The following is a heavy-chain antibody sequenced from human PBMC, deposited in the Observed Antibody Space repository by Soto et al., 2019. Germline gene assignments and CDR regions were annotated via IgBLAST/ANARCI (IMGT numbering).Heavy chain of an antibody. Sequence: SETLSLTCTVSGGSVSSGSYYWSWIRQPPGKGLEWIGYIYYSGSTNHNPSLKSRVTISVDTSKNQFSLKLSSVTAADTAVYYCARSSHYYDSSGFDYWGQGTLVTVSS. D-gene: IGHD3-22*01. V-gene: IGHV4-61*01. CDR2: IYYSGST. CDR1: GGSVSSGSYY. CDR3: ARSSHYYDSSGFDY. J-gene: IGHJ4*02.